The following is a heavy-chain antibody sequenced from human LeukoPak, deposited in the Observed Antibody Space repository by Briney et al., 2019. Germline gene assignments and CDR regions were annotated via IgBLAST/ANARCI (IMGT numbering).Heavy chain of an antibody. V-gene: IGHV1-69*05. J-gene: IGHJ6*03. CDR3: ARGAVVIYYYYYMDV. D-gene: IGHD4-23*01. CDR1: GGTVSSYA. Sequence: SVKVSCKASGGTVSSYAISWVRQAPGQGLEWMGGIIPIFGTANYAQKFQGRVTITTDESTSTAYMELSSLRSEDTAVYYCARGAVVIYYYYYMDVWGKGTPVTVSS. CDR2: IIPIFGTA.